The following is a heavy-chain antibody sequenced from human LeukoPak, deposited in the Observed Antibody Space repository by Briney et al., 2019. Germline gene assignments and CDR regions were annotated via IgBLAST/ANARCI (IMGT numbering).Heavy chain of an antibody. J-gene: IGHJ4*02. Sequence: GGSLRLSCAASGFTFSNYGMHWVRQAPGKGLEWVAVISYDGSNEYYADSVKGRFTISRDNSKNTLYLQMSSLRAEDTAVYYCANTAGYCGGGCSLFHYWGQGTLVTVS. CDR1: GFTFSNYG. D-gene: IGHD2-21*02. CDR3: ANTAGYCGGGCSLFHY. V-gene: IGHV3-30*18. CDR2: ISYDGSNE.